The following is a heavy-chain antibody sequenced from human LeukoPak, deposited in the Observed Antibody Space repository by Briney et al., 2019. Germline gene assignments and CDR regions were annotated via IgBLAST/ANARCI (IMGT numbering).Heavy chain of an antibody. CDR1: EFTFSSQA. Sequence: GGSLRLSCAASEFTFSSQAMSWVRQAPGKGLEWVSAISGSGGGTYYADSVKGRFTISRDNAKNSLYLQMNSLRAEDTAVYYCARDWVAAAGRLDYWGQGTLVTVSS. D-gene: IGHD6-13*01. J-gene: IGHJ4*02. V-gene: IGHV3-23*01. CDR3: ARDWVAAAGRLDY. CDR2: ISGSGGGT.